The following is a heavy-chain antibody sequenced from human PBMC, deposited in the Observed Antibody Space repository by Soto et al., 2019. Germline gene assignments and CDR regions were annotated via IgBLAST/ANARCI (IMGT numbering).Heavy chain of an antibody. CDR1: GFTFSYYG. Sequence: LRLSCAASGFTFSYYGMHWVRQAPGKGLEWVAVISFDGSRQFYGDSVKGRFTISRDNSRNTLSLQMNSLRAEDTAVYYCAKDRSGKTWSSYYGMDVWGQGATVTVSS. CDR2: ISFDGSRQ. V-gene: IGHV3-30*18. J-gene: IGHJ6*02. D-gene: IGHD1-26*01. CDR3: AKDRSGKTWSSYYGMDV.